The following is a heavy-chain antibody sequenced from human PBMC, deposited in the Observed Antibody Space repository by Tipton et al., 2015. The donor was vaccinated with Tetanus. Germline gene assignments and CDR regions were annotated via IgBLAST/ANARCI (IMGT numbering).Heavy chain of an antibody. J-gene: IGHJ4*02. CDR3: ARGDPTNEPLNY. CDR2: IYYSGST. V-gene: IGHV4-31*03. D-gene: IGHD1-1*01. Sequence: GLVKPSETLSLTCTLSGGSISSYYWSWIRQHPGKGLEWIGYIYYSGSTYYNPSLKSRVTISVDTSKNQFSLKLYSVTAADTAVYYCARGDPTNEPLNYWGQGTLVTVSS. CDR1: GGSISSYY.